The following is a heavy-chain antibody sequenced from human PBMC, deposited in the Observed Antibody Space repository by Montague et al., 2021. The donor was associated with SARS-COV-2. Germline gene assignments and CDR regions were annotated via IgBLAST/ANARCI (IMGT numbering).Heavy chain of an antibody. D-gene: IGHD3-10*01. Sequence: SLRLSCAASGFTLSSHYMTWVRQAPGKGLEWVGNIKQDGSEKFYADFVKGRFTISRDNAENEVFLQMNGLRVDDTAVYYCAREAVVLLPTTMDDAFDVWGQGTMVTVSS. CDR2: IKQDGSEK. CDR3: AREAVVLLPTTMDDAFDV. J-gene: IGHJ3*01. CDR1: GFTLSSHY. V-gene: IGHV3-7*05.